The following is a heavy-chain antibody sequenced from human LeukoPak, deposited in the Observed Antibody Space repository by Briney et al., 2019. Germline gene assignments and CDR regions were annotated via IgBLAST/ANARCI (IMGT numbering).Heavy chain of an antibody. Sequence: GGALRLSCAASRFTFSSYWMTWVRPAPGKGRDWVAKIKRDGSEKHNVDPVKVRFTISRDNAKHSMVLQMNSLRAEDTAVYDCASLLVAGVASVDYWGQGTLVTVSS. D-gene: IGHD6-19*01. CDR3: ASLLVAGVASVDY. J-gene: IGHJ4*02. CDR1: RFTFSSYW. CDR2: IKRDGSEK. V-gene: IGHV3-7*03.